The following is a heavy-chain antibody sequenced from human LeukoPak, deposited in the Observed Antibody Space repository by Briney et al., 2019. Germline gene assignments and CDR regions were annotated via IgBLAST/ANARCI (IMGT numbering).Heavy chain of an antibody. CDR3: ARALGMTTVTRTAYY. J-gene: IGHJ4*02. Sequence: SETLSLTCAVYGGSFSGYYWSWIRQPPGKVREWIGEINQSGSTNYNPSLKSPVTISVDTSKNQFSMKLRSVTAAATAVYYCARALGMTTVTRTAYYWGQGTLVTVSS. CDR1: GGSFSGYY. V-gene: IGHV4-34*01. CDR2: INQSGST. D-gene: IGHD4-17*01.